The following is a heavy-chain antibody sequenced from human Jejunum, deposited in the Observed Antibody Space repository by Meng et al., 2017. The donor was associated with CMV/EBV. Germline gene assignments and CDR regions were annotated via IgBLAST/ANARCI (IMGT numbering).Heavy chain of an antibody. Sequence: ASGSTFTAYYIYWVRQAPGQGLEWMGWINPNSGGTDYAQKFKGKVTMTRDTSISTAYMELSSLRSDDTAFYYCARILSLTASWFDPWGQGTLVTVSS. D-gene: IGHD1-20*01. J-gene: IGHJ5*02. CDR1: GSTFTAYY. CDR3: ARILSLTASWFDP. CDR2: INPNSGGT. V-gene: IGHV1-2*02.